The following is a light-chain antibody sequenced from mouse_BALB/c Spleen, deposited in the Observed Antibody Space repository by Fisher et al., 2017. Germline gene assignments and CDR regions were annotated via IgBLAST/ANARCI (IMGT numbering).Light chain of an antibody. CDR1: SSVSS. Sequence: IVMTQTTAIMAASLGQKVTMTCSASSSVSSSYLHWYQQKSGTSPKRWIYDTSELASGVPARFSGSRSGTSYSLTISSMEAEDAATYYCQQWSSNPLTFGAGTKLELK. CDR3: QQWSSNPLT. J-gene: IGKJ5*01. V-gene: IGKV4-59*01. CDR2: DTS.